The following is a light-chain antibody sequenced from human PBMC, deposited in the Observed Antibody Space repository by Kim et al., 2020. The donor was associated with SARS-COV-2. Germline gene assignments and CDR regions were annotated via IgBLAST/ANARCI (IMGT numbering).Light chain of an antibody. Sequence: IQLTQSPSSLSASVGDRVTITCRASQGIGGRLAWYQQKPGKAPNLLIYAASTLQSGVPSRFSGSGSGTDFALTISSLQPEDFATYYCQHLISYPITFGQGTRLEIK. CDR2: AAS. J-gene: IGKJ5*01. V-gene: IGKV1-9*01. CDR3: QHLISYPIT. CDR1: QGIGGR.